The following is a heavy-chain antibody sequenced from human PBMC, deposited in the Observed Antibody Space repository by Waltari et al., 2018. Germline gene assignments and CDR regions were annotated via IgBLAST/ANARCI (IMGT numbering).Heavy chain of an antibody. J-gene: IGHJ4*02. CDR1: GFKFSCSA. CDR2: IGVVEPTT. Sequence: QLFESGGGPVQTGGVLGTSCVASGFKFSCSAMTWVRPGPGKGWGWVPCIGVVEPTTDYAKSVSGRFTVSRYNSKNTLFLQMTSLGADDTAIYYCVSSVVMVPSATHTLDNWGRGTLVTVSS. CDR3: VSSVVMVPSATHTLDN. D-gene: IGHD2-21*01. V-gene: IGHV3-23*01.